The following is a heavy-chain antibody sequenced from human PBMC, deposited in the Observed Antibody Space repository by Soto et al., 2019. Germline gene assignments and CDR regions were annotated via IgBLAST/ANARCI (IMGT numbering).Heavy chain of an antibody. CDR3: TTNKWYSGTLDV. D-gene: IGHD1-26*01. V-gene: IGHV3-15*07. CDR2: IKSKSDGGAT. CDR1: GFTLSNAW. J-gene: IGHJ6*02. Sequence: EVQLVESGGGLVKPGGSLTLSCAASGFTLSNAWMNWVRQAPGKGLEWVGRIKSKSDGGATDYAAPVKGRFTFSRDDSRNTLYLQMNRLKNEATGAYFCTTNKWYSGTLDVWGQGTTVTVSS.